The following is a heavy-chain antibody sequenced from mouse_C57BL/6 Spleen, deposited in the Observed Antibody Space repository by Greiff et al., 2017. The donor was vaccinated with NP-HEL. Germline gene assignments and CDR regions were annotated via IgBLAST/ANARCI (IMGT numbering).Heavy chain of an antibody. J-gene: IGHJ1*03. V-gene: IGHV1-81*01. D-gene: IGHD2-4*01. CDR1: GYTFTSYG. Sequence: VQLQQSGAELARPGASVKLSCKASGYTFTSYGISWVKQRTGQGLEWIGEIYPRSGNTYYNEKFKCKATLTADKSSSTAYMELRSLTSEDSAVYFCARRDYYDERDWYFDVWGTGTTVTVSS. CDR3: ARRDYYDERDWYFDV. CDR2: IYPRSGNT.